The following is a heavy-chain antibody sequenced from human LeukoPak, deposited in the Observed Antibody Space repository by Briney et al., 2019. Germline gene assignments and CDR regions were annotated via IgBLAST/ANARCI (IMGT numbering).Heavy chain of an antibody. J-gene: IGHJ4*02. CDR1: GGSISNGDHD. Sequence: SLSLACTVYGGSISNGDHDWGWIRQHRGNGLERIGLSYYSGSTYYNPSLKSRGIISGETSKNQISLKLSSVTAEHKIVYYCARHVGPEEYCSGSSCLFDYWGQGTLVTVSS. CDR2: SYYSGST. D-gene: IGHD2-15*01. V-gene: IGHV4-31*03. CDR3: ARHVGPEEYCSGSSCLFDY.